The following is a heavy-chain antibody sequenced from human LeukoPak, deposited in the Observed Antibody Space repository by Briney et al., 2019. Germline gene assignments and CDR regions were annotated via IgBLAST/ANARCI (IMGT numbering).Heavy chain of an antibody. CDR3: AKDPPPYGDYVNYFDP. J-gene: IGHJ5*02. D-gene: IGHD4-17*01. CDR1: GGTFSSYA. V-gene: IGHV1-69*05. Sequence: ASVKVSCKASGGTFSSYAISWVRQAPGQGLEWMGRIIPIFGTANYAQKFQGRVTMTRDTSTSTVYMELSSLRAEDTAVYYCAKDPPPYGDYVNYFDPWGQGTLVTVSS. CDR2: IIPIFGTA.